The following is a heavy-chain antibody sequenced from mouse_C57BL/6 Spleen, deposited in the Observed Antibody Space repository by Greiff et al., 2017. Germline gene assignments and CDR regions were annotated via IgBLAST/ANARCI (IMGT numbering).Heavy chain of an antibody. J-gene: IGHJ2*01. Sequence: VQLQQSGAELVKPGASVKMSCKASGYTFTSYWITWVKQRPGQGLEWIGDIYPGSGSTNYNEKFKSKATLTVDTSSSTAYMQLSSLTSEDSAVYYCARQEYDYDGSYWGQGTTLTVSS. D-gene: IGHD2-4*01. CDR3: ARQEYDYDGSY. CDR1: GYTFTSYW. V-gene: IGHV1-55*01. CDR2: IYPGSGST.